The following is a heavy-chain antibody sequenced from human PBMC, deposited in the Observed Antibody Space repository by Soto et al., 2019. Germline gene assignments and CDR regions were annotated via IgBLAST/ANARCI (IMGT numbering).Heavy chain of an antibody. CDR2: RSYSGST. J-gene: IGHJ5*02. Sequence: QVQLQESGPGLVKPSQTLSLTCTVSGGSISSGDYYWSWVRQHPGKGLEWIGYRSYSGSTSYNPSLKSRVTIVVDTSRNQFSLRLSSVTAADTAVYYCVREGGLAYCGGDCLYNWFDPWGQGTLVTVSS. V-gene: IGHV4-31*03. CDR3: VREGGLAYCGGDCLYNWFDP. D-gene: IGHD2-21*02. CDR1: GGSISSGDYY.